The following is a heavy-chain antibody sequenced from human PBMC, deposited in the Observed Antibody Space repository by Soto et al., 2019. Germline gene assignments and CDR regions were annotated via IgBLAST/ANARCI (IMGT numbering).Heavy chain of an antibody. CDR1: CGSISSGGYS. Sequence: SETLSLTCAVSCGSISSGGYSWSWIRQPPGKGLEWIGYIYHSGSTYYNPSLKSRVTISVDRSKNQFSLKLSSVTAADTAVYYCARVRGSADYGMDVWGQGTTVTVSS. CDR2: IYHSGST. J-gene: IGHJ6*02. V-gene: IGHV4-30-2*01. CDR3: ARVRGSADYGMDV.